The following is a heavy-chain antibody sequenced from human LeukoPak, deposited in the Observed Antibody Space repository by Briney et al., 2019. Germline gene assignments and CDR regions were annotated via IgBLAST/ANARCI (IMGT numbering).Heavy chain of an antibody. D-gene: IGHD3-10*01. CDR1: GGSVGSHNSC. V-gene: IGHV4-61*02. CDR2: IYADGSS. Sequence: SETLSLACTVAGGSVGSHNSCSNWIRQPAGNALEWIGRIYADGSSNYHRSLKSRFTILVDTTKHQFSSRLRSMTAADTAVYFCARGYYYRTWGLGTLVTVSP. J-gene: IGHJ4*02. CDR3: ARGYYYRT.